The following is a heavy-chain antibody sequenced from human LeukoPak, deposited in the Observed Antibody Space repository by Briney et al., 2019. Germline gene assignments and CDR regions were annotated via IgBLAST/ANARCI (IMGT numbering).Heavy chain of an antibody. CDR3: ARGVVAATFYYYMDV. Sequence: ASVKVSCKASGYTFTGYYMHWVRQAPGQGLEWMGWINPNSGGTNYAQKFQGRVTMTRDTSISTAYMELSRLRSDDTAVYYCARGVVAATFYYYMDVWGKGTTVTVSS. J-gene: IGHJ6*03. CDR1: GYTFTGYY. V-gene: IGHV1-2*02. CDR2: INPNSGGT. D-gene: IGHD2-15*01.